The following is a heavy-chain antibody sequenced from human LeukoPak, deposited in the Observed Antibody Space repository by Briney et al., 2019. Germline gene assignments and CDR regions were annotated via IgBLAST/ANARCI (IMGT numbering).Heavy chain of an antibody. CDR3: ARNRYYYGSGNYGVPNWFDP. J-gene: IGHJ5*02. Sequence: SETLSLTCTVSGGSISSNSYYWGWIRQPPGKGLKWIGSIYYSGSTYYNPSLKSRVTISVDTSKNQFSLKLNSVTAADTAVYYCARNRYYYGSGNYGVPNWFDPWGQGTLVTVSS. CDR2: IYYSGST. CDR1: GGSISSNSYY. V-gene: IGHV4-39*01. D-gene: IGHD3-10*01.